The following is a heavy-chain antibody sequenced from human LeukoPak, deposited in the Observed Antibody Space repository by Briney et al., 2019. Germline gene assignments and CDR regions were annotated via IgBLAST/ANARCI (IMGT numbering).Heavy chain of an antibody. CDR2: INPNSGGT. J-gene: IGHJ4*02. CDR1: GYTFTGYY. V-gene: IGHV1-2*02. Sequence: GASVKVSCKASGYTFTGYYMHWVRQAPGQGLEWMGWINPNSGGTNYAQKFQGRVTMTRDTSISTAYMELSRLRSEDTAVYYCARVIYSGSYQGDYWGQGTLVTVSS. D-gene: IGHD1-26*01. CDR3: ARVIYSGSYQGDY.